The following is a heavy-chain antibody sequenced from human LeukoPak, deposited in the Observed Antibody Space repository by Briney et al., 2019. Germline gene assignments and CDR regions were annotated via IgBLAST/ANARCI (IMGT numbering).Heavy chain of an antibody. D-gene: IGHD4-17*01. V-gene: IGHV3-43D*03. CDR2: IIWDGGST. J-gene: IGHJ4*02. CDR3: AKGPKPFMTTVIEYYFDY. CDR1: GFTFDDYA. Sequence: GGSLRLSCAASGFTFDDYAMHWVRQAPGKGLEWVSLIIWDGGSTYYADSVKGRFTISRDNSKNSLYLQMNSLRAEDTALYYCAKGPKPFMTTVIEYYFDYWGQGTLVTVSS.